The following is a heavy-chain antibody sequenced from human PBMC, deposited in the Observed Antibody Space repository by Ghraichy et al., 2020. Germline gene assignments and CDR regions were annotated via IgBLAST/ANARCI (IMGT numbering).Heavy chain of an antibody. J-gene: IGHJ4*02. Sequence: GGSLRLSCAASGFTFSSYSMNWVRQAPGKGLEWVSYISSSSSTIYYADSVKGRFTISRDNAKNSLYLQMNSLRDEDTAVYYCVRDPTRIAVAGLGDYWGQGTLVTVSS. CDR3: VRDPTRIAVAGLGDY. CDR1: GFTFSSYS. CDR2: ISSSSSTI. D-gene: IGHD6-19*01. V-gene: IGHV3-48*02.